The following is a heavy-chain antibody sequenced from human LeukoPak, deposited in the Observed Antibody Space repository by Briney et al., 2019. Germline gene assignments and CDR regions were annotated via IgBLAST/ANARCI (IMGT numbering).Heavy chain of an antibody. V-gene: IGHV3-30*02. CDR3: AKDSEVTTTIED. CDR2: TRYDGRNK. D-gene: IGHD4-11*01. J-gene: IGHJ4*02. CDR1: GFTFSAHG. Sequence: GGSLRLSCAASGFTFSAHGMQRLRPAPGQGLEGGAITRYDGRNKYYADSVKARFTISRDNYKNTLYLQMNNLRAEDTAVYYCAKDSEVTTTIEDWGQGTLVTVS.